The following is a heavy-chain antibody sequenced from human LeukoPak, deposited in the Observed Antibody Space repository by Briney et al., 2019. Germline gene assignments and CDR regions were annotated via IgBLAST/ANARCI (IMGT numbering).Heavy chain of an antibody. D-gene: IGHD4-17*01. V-gene: IGHV4-4*02. J-gene: IGHJ4*02. CDR3: ARFNGDYVFDYFDY. CDR1: GGSISSSNW. Sequence: SETLSLTCAVSGGSISSSNWWSWVRQPPGKGLEWIGEIYHSRSTNYNPSLKSRVTISVDKSKNQFSLKLSSVTAADTAVYYCARFNGDYVFDYFDYWGQGTLVTVSS. CDR2: IYHSRST.